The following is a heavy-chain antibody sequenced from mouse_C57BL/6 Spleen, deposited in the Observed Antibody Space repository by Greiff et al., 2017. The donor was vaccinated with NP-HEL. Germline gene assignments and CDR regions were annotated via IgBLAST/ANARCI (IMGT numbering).Heavy chain of an antibody. CDR2: INPNNGGT. CDR1: GYTFTDYY. D-gene: IGHD1-1*01. V-gene: IGHV1-26*01. Sequence: EVQLQQSGPELVKPGASVKISCKASGYTFTDYYMNWVKQSHGKSLEWIGDINPNNGGTSYNQKFKGKATLTVDKSSSTAYMELRSLTSEDSAVYYCARERFITTVVAPFDYWGQGTTLTVSS. J-gene: IGHJ2*01. CDR3: ARERFITTVVAPFDY.